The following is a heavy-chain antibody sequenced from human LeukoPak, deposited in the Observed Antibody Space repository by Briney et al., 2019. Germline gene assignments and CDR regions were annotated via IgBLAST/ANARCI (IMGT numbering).Heavy chain of an antibody. V-gene: IGHV3-74*01. J-gene: IGHJ4*02. CDR1: GFTFSSYW. CDR2: IKRDGSSP. Sequence: GGSLRLSSAASGFTFSSYWMPWIRHAPGKGLVWVSRIKRDGSSPAYADSVKGRFTISRDNAKNTLYLQMNSLRAEDTAVYYCAALDNGRDYWGQGTLVTVSS. D-gene: IGHD1-14*01. CDR3: AALDNGRDY.